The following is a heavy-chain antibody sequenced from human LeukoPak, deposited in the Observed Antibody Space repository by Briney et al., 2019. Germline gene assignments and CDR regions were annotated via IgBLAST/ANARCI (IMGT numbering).Heavy chain of an antibody. J-gene: IGHJ4*02. D-gene: IGHD4-17*01. CDR3: ARDRDYGDPYYFDY. V-gene: IGHV3-48*03. CDR1: GFTLSSYE. CDR2: ISSSGSTI. Sequence: GGSLRLSCAASGFTLSSYEMNWVRQAPGKGLEWVSYISSSGSTIYYADSVKGRFTISRDTAKNSLYLQVDSLRAEDTAVYYCARDRDYGDPYYFDYWGQGTLVTVSS.